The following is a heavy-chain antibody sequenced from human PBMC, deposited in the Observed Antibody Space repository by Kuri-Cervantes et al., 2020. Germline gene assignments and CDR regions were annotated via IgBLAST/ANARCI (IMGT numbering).Heavy chain of an antibody. D-gene: IGHD3-3*01. J-gene: IGHJ4*02. CDR1: GYTFTSYA. CDR2: INAGNGNT. CDR3: ARVRDFFLGFDY. V-gene: IGHV1-3*01. Sequence: ASVKVSCKASGYTFTSYAMHWVRQAPGQRLEWMGWINAGNGNTKYSQKFQGRVTITRDTSASTAYMELSSLRSEDTAVYHCARVRDFFLGFDYWGQGTLVTVSS.